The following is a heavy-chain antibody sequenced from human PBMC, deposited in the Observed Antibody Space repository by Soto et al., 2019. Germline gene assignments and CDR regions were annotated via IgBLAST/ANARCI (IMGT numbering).Heavy chain of an antibody. J-gene: IGHJ4*02. D-gene: IGHD1-1*01. CDR1: GFTFSSYE. CDR2: ISSSGSTI. CDR3: ARGGGAQLGPRFDY. V-gene: IGHV3-48*03. Sequence: GGSLRLSCAASGFTFSSYEMNWVRQAPGKGLEWVSYISSSGSTIYYADSVKGRFSISRDNAKNSLYLQMNSLRAEDAAVYFCARGGGAQLGPRFDYWGQGTLVTVSS.